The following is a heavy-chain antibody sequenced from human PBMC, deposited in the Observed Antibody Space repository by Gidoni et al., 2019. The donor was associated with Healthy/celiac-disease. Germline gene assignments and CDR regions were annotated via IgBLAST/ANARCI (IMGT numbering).Heavy chain of an antibody. CDR3: ARGGLSSIAAVNWFDP. V-gene: IGHV1-69*04. Sequence: QVQLVQSGAEVKKPGSSVKVSCKASGGTSSSYAISWVRQAPGQGREWMGRIIPSLGIANYAQKFQGRVTITADKSTSTAYMELSSLRSEDTAVYYCARGGLSSIAAVNWFDPWGQGTLVTVSS. CDR2: IIPSLGIA. J-gene: IGHJ5*02. D-gene: IGHD6-6*01. CDR1: GGTSSSYA.